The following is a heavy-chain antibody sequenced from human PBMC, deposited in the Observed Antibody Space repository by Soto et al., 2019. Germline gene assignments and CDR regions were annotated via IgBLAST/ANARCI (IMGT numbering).Heavy chain of an antibody. J-gene: IGHJ4*02. D-gene: IGHD6-13*01. Sequence: GSLRLSCAASGFTVSTNYMSWVRQAPGKGLEWVSLIYSGDDSTYYADSVKGRFTISRDNSKNTLYLQMNSLRAEDTAVYYCAKDSRKYSSSSIYYFDYWGQGTLVTVSS. V-gene: IGHV3-53*01. CDR2: IYSGDDST. CDR3: AKDSRKYSSSSIYYFDY. CDR1: GFTVSTNY.